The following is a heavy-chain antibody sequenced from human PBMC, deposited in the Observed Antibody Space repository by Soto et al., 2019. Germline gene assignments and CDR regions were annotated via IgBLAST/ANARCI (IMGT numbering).Heavy chain of an antibody. Sequence: QVQLVQSGAEVKKPGSSVKVSCKASGGTFSSYAISWVRQAPGQGLEWMGGIIPIFGTANYAQKFQGRVTITGDESTSTAYKELSSLKSEDTAVYYWARARLTYYYDSSGYFPDDYWGQGTLVTVSS. CDR2: IIPIFGTA. J-gene: IGHJ4*02. D-gene: IGHD3-22*01. V-gene: IGHV1-69*01. CDR3: ARARLTYYYDSSGYFPDDY. CDR1: GGTFSSYA.